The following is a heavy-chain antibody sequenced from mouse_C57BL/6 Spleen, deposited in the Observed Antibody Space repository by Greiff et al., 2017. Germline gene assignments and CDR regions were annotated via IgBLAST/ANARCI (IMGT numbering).Heavy chain of an antibody. J-gene: IGHJ1*03. Sequence: QVQLKQSGAELVKPGASVKISCKASGYAFSSYWMNWVKQRPGKGLEWIGQIYPGDGDTNYNGKFKGKATLTADKSSSTAYMQLSSLTSEDSAVYFCARYYYGSSSVWYFDVWGTGTTVTVSS. CDR3: ARYYYGSSSVWYFDV. D-gene: IGHD1-1*01. CDR2: IYPGDGDT. CDR1: GYAFSSYW. V-gene: IGHV1-80*01.